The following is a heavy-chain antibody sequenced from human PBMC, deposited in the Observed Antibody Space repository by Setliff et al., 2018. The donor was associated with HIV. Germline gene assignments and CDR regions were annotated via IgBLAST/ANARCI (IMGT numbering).Heavy chain of an antibody. J-gene: IGHJ4*02. Sequence: ASVKVSCKASGYTFTSYYMHWVRQAPGQGLEWMGIINPSGGSTSYAQKFQGRVTMTRDTSTSTVYMELSSLRSEDTAVYYCARDTKPQWELRHYFDPSGFPHWGQGTLVTV. CDR3: ARDTKPQWELRHYFDPSGFPH. V-gene: IGHV1-46*01. D-gene: IGHD1-26*01. CDR1: GYTFTSYY. CDR2: INPSGGST.